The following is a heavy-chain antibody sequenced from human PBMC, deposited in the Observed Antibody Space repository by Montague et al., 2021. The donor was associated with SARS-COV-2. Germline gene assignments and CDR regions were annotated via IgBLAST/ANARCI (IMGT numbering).Heavy chain of an antibody. J-gene: IGHJ6*02. CDR3: ASLGSPAYCGGDCYLRDYGMDV. D-gene: IGHD2-21*02. Sequence: SETLSLTCTVSGGSITSSAYYWSWLRQSPGKGLEWIGTIYYSGNTYSNPSLKSRVTISMDTSKSQVSLKINSVTAADTAVYFCASLGSPAYCGGDCYLRDYGMDVWGQGTRVTVSS. CDR1: GGSITSSAYY. CDR2: IYYSGNT. V-gene: IGHV4-39*01.